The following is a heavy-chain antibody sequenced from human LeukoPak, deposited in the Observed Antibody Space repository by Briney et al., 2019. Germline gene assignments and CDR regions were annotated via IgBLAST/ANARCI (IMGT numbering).Heavy chain of an antibody. CDR1: GFTFSTYW. CDR2: IEGDGSST. J-gene: IGHJ4*02. V-gene: IGHV3-74*01. Sequence: GGSLRLSCAASGFTFSTYWMHWVRQAPGEGLVWVSRIEGDGSSTDYANSVKGRFTISRDNAKNTLYLQLNSLRAEDTAVYYCARDPSAVSGYFGYWGQGTLVTVSS. D-gene: IGHD5/OR15-5a*01. CDR3: ARDPSAVSGYFGY.